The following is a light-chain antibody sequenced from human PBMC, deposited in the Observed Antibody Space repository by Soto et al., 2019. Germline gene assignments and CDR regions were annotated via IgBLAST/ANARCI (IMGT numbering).Light chain of an antibody. Sequence: EIVLTQSPATLSLAPGERATLSCRASQSITTYLAWYQQRPGQAPRLLIHDASNRATGIPARFSGSGSGTDFTLTISSLEPEDFAVYYCQQRSNWPPYTFCQGTKVEMK. CDR2: DAS. V-gene: IGKV3-11*01. CDR1: QSITTY. J-gene: IGKJ2*01. CDR3: QQRSNWPPYT.